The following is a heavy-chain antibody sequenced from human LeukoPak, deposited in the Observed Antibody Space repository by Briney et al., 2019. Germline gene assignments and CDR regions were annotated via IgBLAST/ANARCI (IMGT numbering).Heavy chain of an antibody. Sequence: ASVKVSCKASGYTFTGYYMHWVRQAPGQGLEWMGWINPNSGGTNYAQKFQGRVTLTRDTSISTAYMELSRLRSDDTAVYYCARGRVVPAAETDYWGQGTLVTVSS. J-gene: IGHJ4*02. CDR3: ARGRVVPAAETDY. CDR1: GYTFTGYY. V-gene: IGHV1-2*02. CDR2: INPNSGGT. D-gene: IGHD2-2*01.